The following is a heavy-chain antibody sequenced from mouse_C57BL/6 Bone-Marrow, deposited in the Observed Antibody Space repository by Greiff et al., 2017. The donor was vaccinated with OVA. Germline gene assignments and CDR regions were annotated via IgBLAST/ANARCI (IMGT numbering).Heavy chain of an antibody. J-gene: IGHJ3*01. Sequence: LQQSGPALATPGASVKIPCQASGYTFTDYNMDWVKQSHGKSLEWIGDINSNNGGTIYNQKFKGKATLTVDKSSSTAYMELRSLTSEDTAVYYCARGGYYDYDGGAWFAYWGQGTLVTVSA. CDR1: GYTFTDYN. CDR2: INSNNGGT. D-gene: IGHD2-4*01. CDR3: ARGGYYDYDGGAWFAY. V-gene: IGHV1-18*01.